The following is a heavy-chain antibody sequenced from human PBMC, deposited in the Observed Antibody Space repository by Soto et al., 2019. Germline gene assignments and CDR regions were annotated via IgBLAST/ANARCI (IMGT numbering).Heavy chain of an antibody. D-gene: IGHD5-12*01. CDR2: VESKTDGGTI. V-gene: IGHV3-15*04. CDR1: GFTFSNAW. J-gene: IGHJ4*02. CDR3: IRTYSGTSMRFDY. Sequence: EVQLVESGGGLVKPGGSLRLSCAASGFTFSNAWMTWVRQAPGKGLEWVGRVESKTDGGTIDYAAPVKDSFANSRDDATNTQYLKMIRLQIEDPAVYYSIRTYSGTSMRFDYWGQGTLVTVSS.